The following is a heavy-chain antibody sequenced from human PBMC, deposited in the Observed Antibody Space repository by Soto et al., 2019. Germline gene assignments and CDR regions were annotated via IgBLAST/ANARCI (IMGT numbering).Heavy chain of an antibody. CDR3: ARRVVGATWAFDI. D-gene: IGHD1-26*01. J-gene: IGHJ3*02. CDR2: IYYSGST. V-gene: IGHV4-39*01. Sequence: SETLSLTCTVSGGSISSSSYYWGWIRQPPGKGLEWIGSIYYSGSTYYNPSLKSRVTISVDTSKNQFSLKLSSVTAADTAVYYCARRVVGATWAFDIWGQGTMVT. CDR1: GGSISSSSYY.